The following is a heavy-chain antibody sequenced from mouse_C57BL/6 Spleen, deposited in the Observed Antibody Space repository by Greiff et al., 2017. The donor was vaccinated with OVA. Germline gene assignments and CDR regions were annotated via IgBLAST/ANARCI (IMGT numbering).Heavy chain of an antibody. J-gene: IGHJ3*01. CDR2: ISGGGGNT. Sequence: EVKLMESGGGLVKPGGSLKLSCAASGFTFSSYTMSWVRQTPEKRLEWVATISGGGGNTYYPDSVKGRFTISRDNAKNTLYLQMSSLRSEDTALYYCAVYYDYDEAWFAYWGQGTLVTVSA. V-gene: IGHV5-9*01. D-gene: IGHD2-4*01. CDR1: GFTFSSYT. CDR3: AVYYDYDEAWFAY.